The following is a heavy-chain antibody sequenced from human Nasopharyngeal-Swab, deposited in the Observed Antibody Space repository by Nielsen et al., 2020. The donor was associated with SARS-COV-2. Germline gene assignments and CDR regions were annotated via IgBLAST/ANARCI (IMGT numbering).Heavy chain of an antibody. V-gene: IGHV3-23*01. Sequence: GGSLRLSCAASGFTFSTYAMYWVRQPPAKGLEWVSIIRGSGGSTYYADSVKGRFTISRDNSKNTLYLQMNSLRAEDTAVYYCAKRDDYYESSGLGDWGQGTLVTVSS. CDR3: AKRDDYYESSGLGD. D-gene: IGHD3-22*01. J-gene: IGHJ4*02. CDR2: IRGSGGST. CDR1: GFTFSTYA.